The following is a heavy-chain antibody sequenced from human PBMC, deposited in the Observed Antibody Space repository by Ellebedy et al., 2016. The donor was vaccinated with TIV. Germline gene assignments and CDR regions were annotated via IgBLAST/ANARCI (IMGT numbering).Heavy chain of an antibody. CDR3: AREGFGELFHYGMDV. D-gene: IGHD3-10*01. CDR1: GFTFTGYY. CDR2: INPNSGGT. J-gene: IGHJ6*02. V-gene: IGHV1-2*02. Sequence: AASVKVSCKASGFTFTGYYMHWVRQAPGHGLEWMGCINPNSGGTNYAQTFQGGVTITRDPSSSTAYMELSRLRSDDTAVYYCAREGFGELFHYGMDVWGQGTTVTVSS.